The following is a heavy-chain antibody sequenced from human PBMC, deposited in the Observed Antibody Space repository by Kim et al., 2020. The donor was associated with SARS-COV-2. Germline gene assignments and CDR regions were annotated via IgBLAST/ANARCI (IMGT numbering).Heavy chain of an antibody. CDR3: ARDRRDWLEGDYDAFDI. J-gene: IGHJ3*02. CDR2: IWYDGSNK. V-gene: IGHV3-33*01. D-gene: IGHD3-9*01. CDR1: GFTFSTYG. Sequence: GGSLRLSCAASGFTFSTYGVHWVRQAPGKGLEWVAVIWYDGSNKYYADSVKGRFTISRDNSKNTLYLQMNSLRAEDTAVYYCARDRRDWLEGDYDAFDIWGQGTMVTVSS.